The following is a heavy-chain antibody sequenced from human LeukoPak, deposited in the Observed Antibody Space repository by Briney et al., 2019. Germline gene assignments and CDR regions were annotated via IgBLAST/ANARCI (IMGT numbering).Heavy chain of an antibody. D-gene: IGHD6-13*01. CDR3: AKDGYSSSWYTPARGYFDY. CDR1: GFTFSSYG. V-gene: IGHV3-30*18. J-gene: IGHJ4*02. CDR2: ISYDGSK. Sequence: GGSLRLSCAASGFTFSSYGMHWVRQAPGKGLEWMAVISYDGSKYYADSVKGRFTISRDNSKNTLYLQMNSLRAEDTAVYYCAKDGYSSSWYTPARGYFDYWGQGTLVTVSS.